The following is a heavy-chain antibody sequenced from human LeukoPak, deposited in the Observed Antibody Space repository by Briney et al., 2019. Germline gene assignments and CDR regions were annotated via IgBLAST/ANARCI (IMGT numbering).Heavy chain of an antibody. D-gene: IGHD3-3*01. CDR2: ISFDGRNK. CDR3: ARDIGAHKYDFLSGREPGSVPYYYYGMDV. CDR1: GYTLTELS. Sequence: SCKVSGYTLTELSMHWVRQAPGKGLEWVAVISFDGRNKYYAYSMKGRITISRDNSKNMLYLQVNSLRPEDTATYYCARDIGAHKYDFLSGREPGSVPYYYYGMDVWGQGTTVTVSS. V-gene: IGHV3-30*14. J-gene: IGHJ6*02.